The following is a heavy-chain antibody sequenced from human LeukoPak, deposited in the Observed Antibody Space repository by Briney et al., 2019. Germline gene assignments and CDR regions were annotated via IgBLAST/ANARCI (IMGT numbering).Heavy chain of an antibody. Sequence: GGSLRLSCAASGFTFSSYGMHWVRQAPGKGLEWVAFIRYDGSNKYYADSVKGRFTISRDNSKNTLYLQMNSLRAEDTAVYYCAKDGGSSWFDAFDIWGQGTMVTVSS. CDR1: GFTFSSYG. CDR3: AKDGGSSWFDAFDI. D-gene: IGHD6-13*01. J-gene: IGHJ3*02. CDR2: IRYDGSNK. V-gene: IGHV3-30*02.